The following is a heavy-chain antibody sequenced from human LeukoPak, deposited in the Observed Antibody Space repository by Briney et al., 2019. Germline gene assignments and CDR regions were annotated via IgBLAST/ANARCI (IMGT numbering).Heavy chain of an antibody. CDR1: GYTFTGYY. CDR3: ARDRKGDHDAFDI. J-gene: IGHJ3*02. V-gene: IGHV1-2*02. Sequence: ASVKVSCKASGYTFTGYYMHWVRQAPGQGLEWMGWINPNSGGTNYAQKFQGRVTMTRDTSISTAYMELSRLRSDDTAVYYCARDRKGDHDAFDIWGQGTMVTVSS. CDR2: INPNSGGT. D-gene: IGHD2-21*02.